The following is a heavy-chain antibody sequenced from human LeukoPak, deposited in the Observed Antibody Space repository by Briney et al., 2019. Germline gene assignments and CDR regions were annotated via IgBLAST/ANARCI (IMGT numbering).Heavy chain of an antibody. CDR3: AKSKGIAVAARQVFGD. V-gene: IGHV3-23*01. J-gene: IGHJ4*02. CDR2: ISGSGGST. CDR1: GFTFSSYA. Sequence: GGSLRLSCAASGFTFSSYAMSWVRQAPGKGLEWVSAISGSGGSTYYADSVKGRFTISRDNSKNTLYLQMNSLRAEDTAVYYCAKSKGIAVAARQVFGDWGQGTLVTVSS. D-gene: IGHD6-19*01.